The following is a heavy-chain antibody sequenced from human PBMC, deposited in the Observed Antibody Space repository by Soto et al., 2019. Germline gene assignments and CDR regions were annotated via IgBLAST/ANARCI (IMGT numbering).Heavy chain of an antibody. CDR2: ISGSGGST. CDR3: AKAFCHNPSMCNWFDP. Sequence: HPGGSLRLSCAASGFTFSSYAMSWVRQAPGKGLEWVSAISGSGGSTYYADSVKGRFTIPRDNSKNTLYLQMNSLRAEDTAVYYCAKAFCHNPSMCNWFDPWGQGTLVTVSS. D-gene: IGHD3-3*01. J-gene: IGHJ5*02. CDR1: GFTFSSYA. V-gene: IGHV3-23*01.